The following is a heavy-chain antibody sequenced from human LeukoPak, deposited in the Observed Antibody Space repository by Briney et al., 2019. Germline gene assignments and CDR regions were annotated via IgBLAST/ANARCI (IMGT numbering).Heavy chain of an antibody. CDR3: ARDVGGSLDY. D-gene: IGHD1-26*01. Sequence: PGGSLTPSCPPPALTLTTYCMACVRHAPGKGRGWVANRKGDGSARHQADSVKGRFTISRDNAQNSVYLQMSSLRGEDTAVYYCARDVGGSLDYWGQGTLVTVSS. CDR2: RKGDGSAR. V-gene: IGHV3-7*01. CDR1: ALTLTTYC. J-gene: IGHJ4*02.